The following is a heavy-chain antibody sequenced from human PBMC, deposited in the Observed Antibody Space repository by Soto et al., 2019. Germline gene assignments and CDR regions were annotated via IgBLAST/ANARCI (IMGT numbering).Heavy chain of an antibody. J-gene: IGHJ6*02. CDR1: GYTFTSYY. Sequence: ASVKVSCKASGYTFTSYYMHWVRHAPGQGLERMGIITPSGGSTSYAQKFQGRVTMTRDTSTSTVYMELSSLRSEDTAVYYCARSSSSQDYYYYYGMDVWGQGTTVTVSS. V-gene: IGHV1-46*01. CDR3: ARSSSSQDYYYYYGMDV. D-gene: IGHD6-6*01. CDR2: ITPSGGST.